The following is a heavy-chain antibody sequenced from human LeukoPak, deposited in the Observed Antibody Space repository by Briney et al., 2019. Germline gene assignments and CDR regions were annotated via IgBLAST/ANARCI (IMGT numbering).Heavy chain of an antibody. V-gene: IGHV4-4*07. CDR3: AREQKIRYCSSTSCYRGPYYYFDY. Sequence: PSETLSLTCTVSGGSISSYYWSWIRQPAGKGLEWIGRIYTSGSTNYNPSLKRRVTMSVDTSKNQFSLKLSSVTAADTAVYYCAREQKIRYCSSTSCYRGPYYYFDYWGQGTLVTVSS. D-gene: IGHD2-2*02. CDR1: GGSISSYY. CDR2: IYTSGST. J-gene: IGHJ4*02.